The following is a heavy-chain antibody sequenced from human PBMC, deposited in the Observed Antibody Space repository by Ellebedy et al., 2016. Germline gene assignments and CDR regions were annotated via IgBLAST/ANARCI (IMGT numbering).Heavy chain of an antibody. CDR1: GGSVRSGSYY. J-gene: IGHJ4*02. Sequence: SETLSLTCTVSGGSVRSGSYYWSWIRQPPGKGPEWIGYIYYSGSTNYNPSLKSRVTISSDTSKHQFSLKLRSVTAADTAVYYCARASDWIAAAGTFDYWGQGSLVTVSS. V-gene: IGHV4-61*01. CDR3: ARASDWIAAAGTFDY. CDR2: IYYSGST. D-gene: IGHD6-13*01.